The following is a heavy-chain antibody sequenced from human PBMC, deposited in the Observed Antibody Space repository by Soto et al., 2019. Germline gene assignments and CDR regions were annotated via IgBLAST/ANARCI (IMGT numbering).Heavy chain of an antibody. D-gene: IGHD2-2*01. Sequence: GSLRLSCAASGFTFSSYAMSWVRQAPGRGLEWVSAISGSGGSTYYADSVKGRFTISRDNSKNTLYLQMNSLRAEDTAVYYCAKDREDQLLYFDYWGQGTLVTVSS. CDR1: GFTFSSYA. CDR3: AKDREDQLLYFDY. J-gene: IGHJ4*02. V-gene: IGHV3-23*01. CDR2: ISGSGGST.